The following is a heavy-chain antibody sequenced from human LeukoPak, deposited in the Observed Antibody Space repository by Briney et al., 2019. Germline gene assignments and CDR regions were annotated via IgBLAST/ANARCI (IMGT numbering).Heavy chain of an antibody. CDR1: GFTFSTHA. D-gene: IGHD3-3*01. J-gene: IGHJ5*02. CDR3: ARLYYDFWSGYPDENNWFDP. CDR2: ISGLYDGT. Sequence: GGSLRLSCAASGFTFSTHAMSWVRQAPGKGLEWVSAISGLYDGTYYADSVKGRFTISRDNPKNTLYLQMNSLRVEDTAVYYCARLYYDFWSGYPDENNWFDPWGQGTLVTVSS. V-gene: IGHV3-23*01.